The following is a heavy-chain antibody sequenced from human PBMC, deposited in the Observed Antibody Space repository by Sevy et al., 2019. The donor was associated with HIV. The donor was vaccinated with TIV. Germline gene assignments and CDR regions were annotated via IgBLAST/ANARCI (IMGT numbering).Heavy chain of an antibody. CDR2: ISAHNGNT. J-gene: IGHJ6*03. Sequence: ASVKFSCKASGYTFTSYSITWVRQAPGQGLEWMGWISAHNGNTKYAQKLQGRVTMTTDTSTTTAYMELRSLRSDDTAVYYCARDRGIASAGTYMDVWGKGTTVTVSS. V-gene: IGHV1-18*01. CDR3: ARDRGIASAGTYMDV. CDR1: GYTFTSYS. D-gene: IGHD6-13*01.